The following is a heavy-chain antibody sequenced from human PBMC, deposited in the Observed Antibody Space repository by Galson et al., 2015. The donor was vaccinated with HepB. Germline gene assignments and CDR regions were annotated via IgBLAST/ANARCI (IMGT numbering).Heavy chain of an antibody. Sequence: TLSLTCTVSGGSISSGGYYWSWIRQHPGKGLEWIGYIYYSGSTYYNPSLKSRVTISVDTSKNQFSLKLSSVTAADTAVYYCARGATLGPHDFFWFDPWGQGTLVTVSS. V-gene: IGHV4-31*03. CDR1: GGSISSGGYY. CDR3: ARGATLGPHDFFWFDP. J-gene: IGHJ5*02. CDR2: IYYSGST. D-gene: IGHD3-3*01.